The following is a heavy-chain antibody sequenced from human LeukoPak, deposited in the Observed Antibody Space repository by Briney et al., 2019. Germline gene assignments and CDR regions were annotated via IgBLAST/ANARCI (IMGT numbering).Heavy chain of an antibody. J-gene: IGHJ6*02. V-gene: IGHV3-7*01. D-gene: IGHD2-2*01. CDR2: IKQDGSEK. Sequence: GGSLRLSCAASGFTFSSYWMSWVRQAPGKGLEWVAHIKQDGSEKCYVDSVKGRFTISRDNAKNALYLQMNSLRAEDTAVYYCARARSGVPASYYYYGMDVWGQGTTVTVSS. CDR3: ARARSGVPASYYYYGMDV. CDR1: GFTFSSYW.